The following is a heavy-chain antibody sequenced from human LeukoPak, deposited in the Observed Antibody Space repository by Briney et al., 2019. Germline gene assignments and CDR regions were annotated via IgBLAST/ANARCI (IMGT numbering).Heavy chain of an antibody. CDR3: ATYDVLTGFGY. V-gene: IGHV1-69*13. CDR2: ISPLLGAS. D-gene: IGHD3-9*01. CDR1: GGTFSDYV. J-gene: IGHJ4*02. Sequence: ASVKVSCKASGGTFSDYVISWVRQAPGQGLNWMGGISPLLGASKHTQNFHDRVTITADESTTTAYIELSDLRSADTAVYYCATYDVLTGFGYWGQGTLVTVSS.